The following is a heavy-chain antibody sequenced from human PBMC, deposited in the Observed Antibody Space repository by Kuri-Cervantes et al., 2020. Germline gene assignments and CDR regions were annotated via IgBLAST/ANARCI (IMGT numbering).Heavy chain of an antibody. CDR2: INHSGST. CDR1: GGSVSSGSYY. V-gene: IGHV4-61*01. Sequence: SETLSLTCTVSGGSVSSGSYYWSWIRQPPGKGLEWIGEINHSGSTNYNPSLKSRVTISVDTSKNQFSLKLSSVTAADTAVYYCAKGGIAVAGIDYWGQGTLVTVSS. D-gene: IGHD6-19*01. CDR3: AKGGIAVAGIDY. J-gene: IGHJ4*02.